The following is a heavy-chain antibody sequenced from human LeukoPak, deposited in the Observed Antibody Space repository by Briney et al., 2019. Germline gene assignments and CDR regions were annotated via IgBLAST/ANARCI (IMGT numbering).Heavy chain of an antibody. V-gene: IGHV4-4*08. CDR1: GGSIFNYY. D-gene: IGHD3-22*01. CDR2: VYANGIT. CDR3: ARRVYYDTSGYHPTAGYFDL. Sequence: SETLPLTCTVSGGSIFNYYWHWIRQSPGKGLEWVGYVYANGITAYNPSLRSRGSMSIDTSRSQFSLRLTSVTAADTATYYCARRVYYDTSGYHPTAGYFDLWGRGTLVSVSS. J-gene: IGHJ2*01.